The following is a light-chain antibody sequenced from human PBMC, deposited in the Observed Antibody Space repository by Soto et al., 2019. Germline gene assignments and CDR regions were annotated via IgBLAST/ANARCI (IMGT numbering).Light chain of an antibody. CDR3: QKYYSTPHT. J-gene: IGKJ1*01. CDR2: WAS. CDR1: QNILYSSNNKNY. V-gene: IGKV4-1*01. Sequence: DIVLTQSPDSLAVSLGERSPVNCKSIQNILYSSNNKNYLAWYQQKPGQPPKLLTYWASTRESGVPDRISGSGSGTDFTLTISSLQAEDVAVYYCQKYYSTPHTCGQGTKGDIK.